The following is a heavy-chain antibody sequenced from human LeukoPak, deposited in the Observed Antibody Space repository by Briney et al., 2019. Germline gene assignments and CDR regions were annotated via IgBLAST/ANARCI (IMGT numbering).Heavy chain of an antibody. D-gene: IGHD6-13*01. CDR1: GFTFSSYW. CDR3: ASHSSSWTLDY. V-gene: IGHV3-74*01. J-gene: IGHJ4*02. Sequence: PGGSLRLSCAASGFTFSSYWMHWVRQAPGKGLVWVSRINSDGSSTSYADSVKGRFTISRDNAKNSLYLQMNSLRAEDTAVYYCASHSSSWTLDYWGQGTLVTVSS. CDR2: INSDGSST.